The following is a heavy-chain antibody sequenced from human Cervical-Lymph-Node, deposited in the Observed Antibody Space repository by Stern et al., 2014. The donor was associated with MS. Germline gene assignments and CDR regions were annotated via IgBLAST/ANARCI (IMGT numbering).Heavy chain of an antibody. V-gene: IGHV3-30*01. CDR2: ISYDGSNK. CDR3: ARSGCSGGSCYFDY. CDR1: GFTFSSYA. J-gene: IGHJ4*02. Sequence: VQLVESGGGVVQPGRSLRLSCAASGFTFSSYAMHWVRQAPGEGLEWVAVISYDGSNKYYADSVKGRFTISRDNSKNTLYLQMNSLRAEDTAVYYCARSGCSGGSCYFDYWGQGTLVTVSS. D-gene: IGHD2-15*01.